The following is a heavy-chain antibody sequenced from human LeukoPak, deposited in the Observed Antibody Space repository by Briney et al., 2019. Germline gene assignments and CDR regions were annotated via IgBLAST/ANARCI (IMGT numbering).Heavy chain of an antibody. J-gene: IGHJ4*02. CDR2: IYSGGST. D-gene: IGHD1-7*01. CDR3: ARVELELRHFDY. CDR1: GFTVSSNY. Sequence: PGGSLRLSCAASGFTVSSNYMSWVRQAPGKGLEWVSVIYSGGSTYYADSVKGRFTISRDNSKNTLYLQMNGLRAEDTAVYYCARVELELRHFDYWGQGTLVTVPS. V-gene: IGHV3-66*02.